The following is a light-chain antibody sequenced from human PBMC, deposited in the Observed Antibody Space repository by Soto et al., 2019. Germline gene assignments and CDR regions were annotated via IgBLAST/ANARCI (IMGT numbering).Light chain of an antibody. J-gene: IGKJ4*01. CDR1: QSINTW. CDR2: RAS. Sequence: DIQMTQSPSTLSASVGDRVTITCRASQSINTWLAWYQQKPGKAPKLLIYRASTLESGVPSRFSGSGSGTEFTLTISSLQPDDFSTYYCQQRSNWPLLTFGGGTKVEIK. CDR3: QQRSNWPLLT. V-gene: IGKV1-5*03.